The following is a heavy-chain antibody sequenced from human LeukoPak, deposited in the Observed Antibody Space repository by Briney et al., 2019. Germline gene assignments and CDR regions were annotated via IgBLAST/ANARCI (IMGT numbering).Heavy chain of an antibody. J-gene: IGHJ6*03. Sequence: SETLSLTCTVSGGSISSYYWSWIRQPPGKGLEWIGYIYYSGSTNYNPSLKSRVTISVDTSKNQFSLKLSSVTAADTAVYYCARLHSSPSLMGYYYYMDVWGKGTTVTVSS. CDR2: IYYSGST. D-gene: IGHD6-13*01. CDR1: GGSISSYY. CDR3: ARLHSSPSLMGYYYYMDV. V-gene: IGHV4-59*01.